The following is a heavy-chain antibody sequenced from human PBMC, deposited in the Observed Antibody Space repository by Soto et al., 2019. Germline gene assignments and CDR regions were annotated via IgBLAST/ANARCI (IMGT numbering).Heavy chain of an antibody. CDR2: IWYDGTQK. CDR3: ARAGGTTVTGLWHFDS. Sequence: GSLRLSCEASGFTFNTYSMHWVRQPPGKGLEWLAAIWYDGTQKYYADSVKGRFIISRDNSKKTLYLEMNSLRAEDTAVYYCARAGGTTVTGLWHFDSWGQGTLVTVSS. V-gene: IGHV3-33*01. CDR1: GFTFNTYS. J-gene: IGHJ4*02. D-gene: IGHD4-17*01.